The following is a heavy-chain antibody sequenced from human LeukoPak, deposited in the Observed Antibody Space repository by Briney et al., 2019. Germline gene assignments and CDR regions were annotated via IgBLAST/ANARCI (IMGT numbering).Heavy chain of an antibody. D-gene: IGHD2-15*01. CDR3: ARGCSGGSCYSGRGPYYFDY. V-gene: IGHV3-23*01. CDR2: ISGSGGST. Sequence: KAGGSLRLSCAASGFTFSSYAMSWVRQAPGKGLEWVSAISGSGGSTYYADSVKGRFTISRDNSKNSLYLQMNSLRAEDTAVYYCARGCSGGSCYSGRGPYYFDYWGQGTLVTVSS. CDR1: GFTFSSYA. J-gene: IGHJ4*02.